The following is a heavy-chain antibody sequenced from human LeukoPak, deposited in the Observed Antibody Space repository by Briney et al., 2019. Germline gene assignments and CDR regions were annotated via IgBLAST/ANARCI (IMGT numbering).Heavy chain of an antibody. V-gene: IGHV5-51*01. CDR1: GYSFTNYW. CDR3: ARQSRDGSKTRGYYFDS. J-gene: IGHJ4*02. D-gene: IGHD3-10*01. Sequence: GESLKISCKGSGYSFTNYWIGWVRQMPGKGLESMGIIYPADSDTTYSPSFEGQVTISADKSIDTAYLQWSSLKASDTATYYCARQSRDGSKTRGYYFDSWGQGTLVTVSS. CDR2: IYPADSDT.